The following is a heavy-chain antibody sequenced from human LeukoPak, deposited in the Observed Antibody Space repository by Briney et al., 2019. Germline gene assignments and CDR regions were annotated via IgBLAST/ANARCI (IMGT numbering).Heavy chain of an antibody. CDR3: AKDSSSWFVSEH. CDR2: INWNGGST. Sequence: PGRSLRLSCAASGFTFDDYGMSWVRQAPGKGLEWVSGINWNGGSTGYADSVKGRFTISRDNAKNSLYLQMNSLRAEDTALYYCAKDSSSWFVSEHWGQGTLVTVSS. V-gene: IGHV3-20*04. CDR1: GFTFDDYG. D-gene: IGHD6-13*01. J-gene: IGHJ1*01.